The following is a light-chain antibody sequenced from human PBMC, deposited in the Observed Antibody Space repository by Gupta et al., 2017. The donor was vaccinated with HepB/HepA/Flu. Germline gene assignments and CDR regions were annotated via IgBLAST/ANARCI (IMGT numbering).Light chain of an antibody. CDR2: RNN. CDR3: SAWDSSLSAWV. Sequence: QAGLTQPPSVSKDLRQIATITCTGNSNNVGNQGAAWLQQHQSHPPKLLSYRNNKRPSGISERFSASRSGNTASLTITGLQPEDEADYYCSAWDSSLSAWVFGGGTKVTVL. J-gene: IGLJ3*02. CDR1: SNNVGNQG. V-gene: IGLV10-54*04.